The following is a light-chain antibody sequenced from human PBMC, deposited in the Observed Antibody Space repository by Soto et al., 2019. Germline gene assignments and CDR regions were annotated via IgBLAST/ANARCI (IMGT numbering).Light chain of an antibody. CDR3: QQYHHWPPLT. CDR2: GAS. V-gene: IGKV3-15*01. CDR1: QSLNTN. J-gene: IGKJ4*01. Sequence: ETVMTQSPATLSVSPGERATLSCRASQSLNTNLAWYQQKPGQAPRLLVYGASTRATGIPARFSDSWSGTEFTLTITSLQSEDFAVYYCQQYHHWPPLTFGGGTKVEI.